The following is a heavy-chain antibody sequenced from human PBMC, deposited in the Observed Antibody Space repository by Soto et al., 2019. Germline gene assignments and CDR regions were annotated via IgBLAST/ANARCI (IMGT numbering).Heavy chain of an antibody. V-gene: IGHV3-15*07. CDR1: GFTFSNAW. Sequence: EVQLVESGGGLVKPGGSLRLSCAASGFTFSNAWMNWVRQAPGKGLEWVGRIKSNTDGGTTDYAAPVKGRFTISRDDSKNTLYLQMKSLKNEATAVYYCTEQLWYWGQGTLVTVSS. CDR2: IKSNTDGGTT. CDR3: TEQLWY. J-gene: IGHJ4*02. D-gene: IGHD6-13*01.